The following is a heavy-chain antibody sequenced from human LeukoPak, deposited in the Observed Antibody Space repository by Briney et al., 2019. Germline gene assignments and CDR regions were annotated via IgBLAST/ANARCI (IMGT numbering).Heavy chain of an antibody. CDR1: GGSISSSSYY. CDR3: ARLFSSSWYRGAFDL. Sequence: SEPLSLTCTVSGGSISSSSYYWGWIRQPPGKGLEWIGSIYYSGNTYYNPSLKSRVTISVDTSKNQFSLKLSSVTAADTAVYYCARLFSSSWYRGAFDLWGQGTMVTVSS. V-gene: IGHV4-39*01. J-gene: IGHJ3*01. CDR2: IYYSGNT. D-gene: IGHD6-13*01.